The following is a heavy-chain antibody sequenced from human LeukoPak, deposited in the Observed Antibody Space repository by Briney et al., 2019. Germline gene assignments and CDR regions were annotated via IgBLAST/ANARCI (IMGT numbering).Heavy chain of an antibody. CDR2: ISYDGSNK. CDR1: GFTFSSYA. Sequence: GGSLRLSCAASGFTFSSYAMHWVRQAPGKGLEWVAVISYDGSNKYYADSVKGRLTISRDNSKNTLYLQMNSLRAEDTAVYYCARCMTTVVTIDYWGQGTLVIVSS. V-gene: IGHV3-30-3*01. D-gene: IGHD4-23*01. CDR3: ARCMTTVVTIDY. J-gene: IGHJ4*02.